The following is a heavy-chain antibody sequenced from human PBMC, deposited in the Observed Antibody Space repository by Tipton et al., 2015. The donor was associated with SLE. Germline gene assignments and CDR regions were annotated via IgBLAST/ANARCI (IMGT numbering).Heavy chain of an antibody. Sequence: TLSLTCTVSGGSISSYYWSWIRQPPGKGLEWIGYIYYSGSTNYNPSFKSRVTTSLETSKNYFSLKLTSVTAADTAVYYCARGYCSATSCFSQFDSWGRGTLVTVSS. CDR1: GGSISSYY. V-gene: IGHV4-59*01. CDR3: ARGYCSATSCFSQFDS. CDR2: IYYSGST. D-gene: IGHD2-2*01. J-gene: IGHJ4*02.